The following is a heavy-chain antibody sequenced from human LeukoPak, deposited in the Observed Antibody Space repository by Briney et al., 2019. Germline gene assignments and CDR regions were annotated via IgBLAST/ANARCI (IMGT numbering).Heavy chain of an antibody. V-gene: IGHV4-38-2*02. D-gene: IGHD3-10*01. CDR3: ARGLWFGEGYYYYMDV. Sequence: SETLSLTCTVSGYSISSGYYWGWIRQPPGKGLEWIGSLSHSGSTYYNPSLQSRLTMSVDTSKNQFSLKLSSVTAADTAVYYCARGLWFGEGYYYYMDVWGKGTTVTVSS. J-gene: IGHJ6*03. CDR1: GYSISSGYY. CDR2: LSHSGST.